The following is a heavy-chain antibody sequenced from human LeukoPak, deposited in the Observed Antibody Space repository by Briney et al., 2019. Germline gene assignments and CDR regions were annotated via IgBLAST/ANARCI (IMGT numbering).Heavy chain of an antibody. CDR2: ISGSGGST. V-gene: IGHV3-23*01. Sequence: GSLRLSCAASEITFSSYAMSWVRQAPGKGLEWVSSISGSGGSTYYADSVKGRFTISRDNSKNTLYLQMNSLRAEDTAVYYCAKGVIVVATYFQYWGQGTLVTVSS. CDR3: AKGVIVVATYFQY. J-gene: IGHJ1*01. D-gene: IGHD1-26*01. CDR1: EITFSSYA.